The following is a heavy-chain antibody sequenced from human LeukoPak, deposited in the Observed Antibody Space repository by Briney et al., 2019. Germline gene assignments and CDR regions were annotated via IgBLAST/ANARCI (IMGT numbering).Heavy chain of an antibody. J-gene: IGHJ4*02. CDR2: IIPIFGTA. Sequence: SVKVSCKASEGTFSSYAISWVRQAPGQGLEWMGGIIPIFGTANYAQKFQGRVTITTDESTSTAYMELSSLRSEDTAVYYCARDLSIPPTQYYFDYWGQGTLVTVSS. V-gene: IGHV1-69*05. CDR3: ARDLSIPPTQYYFDY. D-gene: IGHD1-14*01. CDR1: EGTFSSYA.